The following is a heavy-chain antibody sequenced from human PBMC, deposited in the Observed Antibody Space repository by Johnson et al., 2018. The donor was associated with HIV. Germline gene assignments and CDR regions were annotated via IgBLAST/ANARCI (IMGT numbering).Heavy chain of an antibody. CDR1: GITFSDYA. V-gene: IGHV3-20*04. J-gene: IGHJ3*02. D-gene: IGHD6-19*01. CDR2: INWNGDSQ. Sequence: VQLVESGGGVVQPGRSLRLSCAASGITFSDYAMHWVRQAPGKGLEWISGINWNGDSQGYADSVKGRFTISRDNAKNSLYLQMNSLRAEDTALYYCARRGGSGWSAFDIWGQGTMVTVSS. CDR3: ARRGGSGWSAFDI.